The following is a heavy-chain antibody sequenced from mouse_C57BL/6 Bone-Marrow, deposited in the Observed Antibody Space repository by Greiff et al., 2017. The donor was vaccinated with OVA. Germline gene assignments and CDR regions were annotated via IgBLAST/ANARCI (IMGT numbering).Heavy chain of an antibody. CDR3: ARSVYGSSPLDY. V-gene: IGHV1-7*01. Sequence: QVQLQQSGAELAKPGASVKLSCKASGYTFTSYWMHWVKQRPGQGLEWIGYINPSSGYTKYNQKFKGKATLTVDKSSSTAYMELRSLTSEDSAVYYCARSVYGSSPLDYWGQGTSVTVSS. J-gene: IGHJ4*01. CDR1: GYTFTSYW. CDR2: INPSSGYT. D-gene: IGHD1-1*01.